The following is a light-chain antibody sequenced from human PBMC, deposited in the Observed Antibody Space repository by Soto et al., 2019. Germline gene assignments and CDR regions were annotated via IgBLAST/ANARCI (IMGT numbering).Light chain of an antibody. Sequence: EVVLTQSPGTLSLSPGEGASLSCRASQSVSNSYLAWYQQKPGQAPRLLIYGASTRATGIPDRFTGSGSGTDFTLTISRLEPEDFAVYYCQQYGSSPLTFGQGTKVENK. CDR2: GAS. V-gene: IGKV3-20*01. CDR1: QSVSNSY. CDR3: QQYGSSPLT. J-gene: IGKJ1*01.